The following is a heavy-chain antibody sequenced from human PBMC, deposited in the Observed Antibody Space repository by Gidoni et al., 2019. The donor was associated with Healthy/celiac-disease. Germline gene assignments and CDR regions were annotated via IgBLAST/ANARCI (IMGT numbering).Heavy chain of an antibody. CDR2: INPNSGGT. V-gene: IGHV1-2*02. D-gene: IGHD3-9*01. J-gene: IGHJ6*02. Sequence: QVQLVQSGAEVKKPGASVKVSCKASGYTFTGYYMHWVRQAPGQGLEWMGWINPNSGGTNYAQKFQGRVTMTRDTSISTAYMELSRLRSDDTAVYYCARGGRLVIIPSTSSYYYGMDVWGQGTTVTVSS. CDR1: GYTFTGYY. CDR3: ARGGRLVIIPSTSSYYYGMDV.